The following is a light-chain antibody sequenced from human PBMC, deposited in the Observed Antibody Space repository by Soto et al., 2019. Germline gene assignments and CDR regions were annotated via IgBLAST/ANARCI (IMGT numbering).Light chain of an antibody. Sequence: EIVMTQSPATLSVSPGERATLSCRASQSISSNLAWYQQKPGQAPRLLIYGASTRATGIPATFSGSGSGTEFTLTISSLQSEDFAVYYCQQDNNCPFTFGPGTKVDIK. CDR1: QSISSN. CDR3: QQDNNCPFT. V-gene: IGKV3-15*01. J-gene: IGKJ3*01. CDR2: GAS.